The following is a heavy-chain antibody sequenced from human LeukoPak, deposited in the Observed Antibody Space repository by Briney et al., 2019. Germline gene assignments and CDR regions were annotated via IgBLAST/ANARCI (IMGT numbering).Heavy chain of an antibody. J-gene: IGHJ5*02. Sequence: SETLSLTCSVSGDSISIYYWSWIRQPPGKGLEWIGYIYNSGSTNYNPSLKSRVTISVDTSKNQVSLHLTSVTAADTAVYYCARGSGVVVIHRYNWFDPWGQGTLVTVSS. CDR3: ARGSGVVVIHRYNWFDP. CDR1: GDSISIYY. V-gene: IGHV4-59*12. CDR2: IYNSGST. D-gene: IGHD3-22*01.